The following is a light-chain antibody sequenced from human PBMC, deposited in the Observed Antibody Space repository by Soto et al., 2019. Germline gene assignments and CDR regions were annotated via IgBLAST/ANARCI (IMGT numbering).Light chain of an antibody. Sequence: QSALTQPASVSGSPGQSITISCTGTSSNVGSYNLVSWYQQHPGKAPELMIFEGSKRPSGVSNRFSGSKSGNTASLTISGLQPADEADYYCCSYAHSTTVVFGGGTKLTVL. CDR2: EGS. CDR1: SSNVGSYNL. CDR3: CSYAHSTTVV. J-gene: IGLJ2*01. V-gene: IGLV2-23*01.